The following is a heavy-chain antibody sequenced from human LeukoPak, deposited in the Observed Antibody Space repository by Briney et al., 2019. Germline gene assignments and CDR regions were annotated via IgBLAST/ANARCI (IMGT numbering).Heavy chain of an antibody. Sequence: GGSLRLSCAASGSTFSSYAMSWARQAPGKGLEWVSAISGSGHSAFYTDSVKGRFTISRDNSKYTVYLQMNSLRAEDTAVYYCAKALRDSGDYNDAFDVWGQGTMVTVSS. V-gene: IGHV3-23*01. D-gene: IGHD1-26*01. CDR1: GSTFSSYA. CDR2: ISGSGHSA. J-gene: IGHJ3*01. CDR3: AKALRDSGDYNDAFDV.